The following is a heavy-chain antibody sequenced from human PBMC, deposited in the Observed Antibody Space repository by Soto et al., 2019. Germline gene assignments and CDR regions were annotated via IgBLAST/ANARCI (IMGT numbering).Heavy chain of an antibody. J-gene: IGHJ4*02. V-gene: IGHV4-31*03. D-gene: IGHD3-9*01. CDR1: GGSISSGGYY. Sequence: QVQLQESGPGLVKPSQTLSLTCTVSGGSISSGGYYWSWIRQHPGKGLEWIGYIYYRGSTYYNPSLKSRVTISVDTSKNQCSLKLSSVTAADTAVYYCARGRIRYFDLSPFDYWGQGTLVTVSS. CDR2: IYYRGST. CDR3: ARGRIRYFDLSPFDY.